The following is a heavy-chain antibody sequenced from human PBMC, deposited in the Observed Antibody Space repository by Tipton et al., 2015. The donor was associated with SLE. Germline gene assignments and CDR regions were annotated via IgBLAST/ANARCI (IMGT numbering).Heavy chain of an antibody. V-gene: IGHV3-23*01. Sequence: GSLRLSCAASGFTFSIYSMNWVRQAPGKGLEWVSVISRYDDSADYADSVKGRFTVFRDNSRNKFYLQMDSLRAEDTALYYCAFPWRDSSHYGLDVWGQGTTVIVSS. CDR1: GFTFSIYS. D-gene: IGHD5-24*01. J-gene: IGHJ6*02. CDR3: AFPWRDSSHYGLDV. CDR2: ISRYDDSA.